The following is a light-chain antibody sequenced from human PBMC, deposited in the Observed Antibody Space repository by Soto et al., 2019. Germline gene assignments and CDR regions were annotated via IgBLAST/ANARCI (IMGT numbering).Light chain of an antibody. Sequence: DIQMTQSPSSLSTSVGDTVTITCRASQSITGYLNWYQQKSGKAPKVLIYAVSSLQSGVPSRFLGSGSGTDFTLTISSLEPEDFATYSCQQSFSTPWTFGQGTKVDIK. V-gene: IGKV1-39*01. CDR1: QSITGY. CDR3: QQSFSTPWT. CDR2: AVS. J-gene: IGKJ1*01.